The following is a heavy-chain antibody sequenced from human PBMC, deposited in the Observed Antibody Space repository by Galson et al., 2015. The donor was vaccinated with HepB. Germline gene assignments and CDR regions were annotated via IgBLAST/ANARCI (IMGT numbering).Heavy chain of an antibody. D-gene: IGHD3-10*01. CDR3: ARHGISLWFGALDY. V-gene: IGHV4-59*08. CDR2: IDPSGGT. J-gene: IGHJ4*02. CDR1: GGSISPYY. Sequence: ETLSLTCSVSGGSISPYYWSWIRQPPGKGLEWIGYIDPSGGTDYNPSLKSRVTISLDTSKKQFSLKLNSVTAADTAVYYCARHGISLWFGALDYWGQGALVTVSS.